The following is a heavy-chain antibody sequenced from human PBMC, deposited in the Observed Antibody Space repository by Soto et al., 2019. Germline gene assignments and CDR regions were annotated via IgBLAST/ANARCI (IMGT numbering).Heavy chain of an antibody. D-gene: IGHD5-12*01. CDR1: GYTFTSYA. Sequence: GASVKVSCKASGYTFTSYAMHCVRQAPGQRLEWMGWINAGNGNTKYSQKFQGRVTITRDTSASTAYMEMSSLRSEDTAVYYCTRGYSGNDSGFGAQLWLGTSFDYWGQEPLVTFSS. V-gene: IGHV1-3*01. CDR3: TRGYSGNDSGFGAQLWLGTSFDY. J-gene: IGHJ4*02. CDR2: INAGNGNT.